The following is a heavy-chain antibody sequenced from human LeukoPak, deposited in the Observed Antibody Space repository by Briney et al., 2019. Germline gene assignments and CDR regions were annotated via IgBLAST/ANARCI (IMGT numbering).Heavy chain of an antibody. D-gene: IGHD4-17*01. CDR1: GGSISSYY. Sequence: SETLSLTCTVSGGSISSYYWSWIRQPPGKGLEWIGYIYYSGSTNYNPSLKSRVTISVDTSKNQFSLKLSSVTAADTAMYYCARIGTVTTFDYWGQGTLVTVSS. CDR3: ARIGTVTTFDY. CDR2: IYYSGST. J-gene: IGHJ4*02. V-gene: IGHV4-59*01.